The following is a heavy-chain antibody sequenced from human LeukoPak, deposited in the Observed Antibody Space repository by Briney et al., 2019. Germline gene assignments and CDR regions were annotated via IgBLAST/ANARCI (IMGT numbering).Heavy chain of an antibody. CDR2: ISAGGTT. CDR1: GFTFSSYA. J-gene: IGHJ4*02. D-gene: IGHD6-19*01. CDR3: AKYFGGWYEDY. Sequence: GGSLRLSCAVSGFTFSSYAMSWVRQAPGKGLQWVSAISAGGTTHYADSVKGRFTISRDNSKNTLYLQMNSLRAEDTAVYHCAKYFGGWYEDYWGQGTLVTVSS. V-gene: IGHV3-23*01.